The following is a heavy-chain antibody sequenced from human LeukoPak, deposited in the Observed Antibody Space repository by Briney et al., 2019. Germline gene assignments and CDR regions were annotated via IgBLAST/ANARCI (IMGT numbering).Heavy chain of an antibody. CDR3: ARNNGMDV. J-gene: IGHJ6*02. CDR1: GFTLSNHW. V-gene: IGHV3-7*03. Sequence: GGSLRLSCAASGFTLSNHWMTWVRQVPGRGPEWVANVNRDGSETYYLDSVRGRFTISKDNAKNSLYLQMNSLRAEDTALYHCARNNGMDVWGQGTTVIVSS. CDR2: VNRDGSET.